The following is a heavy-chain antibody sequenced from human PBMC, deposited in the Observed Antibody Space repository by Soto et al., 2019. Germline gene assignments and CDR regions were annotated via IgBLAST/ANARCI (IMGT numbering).Heavy chain of an antibody. CDR2: ISAYNGNT. D-gene: IGHD3-16*01. J-gene: IGHJ4*02. Sequence: ASVKVSCKASGYTFTSYGISWVRQAPGQGLEWMGWISAYNGNTNYAQKLQGRVTMTTDTSTSTAYMELRSLRSDDTAVYYCARDSDYAWGQKGYFDYWGQGTLVTVSS. CDR3: ARDSDYAWGQKGYFDY. CDR1: GYTFTSYG. V-gene: IGHV1-18*01.